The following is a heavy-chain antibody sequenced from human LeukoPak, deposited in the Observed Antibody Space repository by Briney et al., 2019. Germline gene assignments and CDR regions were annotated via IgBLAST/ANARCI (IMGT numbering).Heavy chain of an antibody. J-gene: IGHJ4*02. Sequence: GGSLRLSCAASGFTFSSYEMNWVRQAPGKGLEWVSYISSSGSTIYYADSVKGRFTISRDNAKNSLYLQMNSLRAEDTAVYYCARDRSSDYSSFDYWGQGTLVTVSS. CDR3: ARDRSSDYSSFDY. D-gene: IGHD3-22*01. CDR1: GFTFSSYE. CDR2: ISSSGSTI. V-gene: IGHV3-48*03.